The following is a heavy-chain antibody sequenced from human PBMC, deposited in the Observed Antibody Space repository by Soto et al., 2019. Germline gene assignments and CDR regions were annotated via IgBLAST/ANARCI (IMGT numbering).Heavy chain of an antibody. CDR1: GFMFSSFA. CDR2: TRSNGEHT. D-gene: IGHD2-2*01. Sequence: GSLRLSCAGSGFMFSSFAMTWVRQAPGKGLEWVSTTRSNGEHTYYADSVKGRFTVSRDNSKNTLFLEMSSLRAEDSAIYYCAKDSKSVSVSAARVYGMDVWGQGTTVTVSS. J-gene: IGHJ6*02. CDR3: AKDSKSVSVSAARVYGMDV. V-gene: IGHV3-23*01.